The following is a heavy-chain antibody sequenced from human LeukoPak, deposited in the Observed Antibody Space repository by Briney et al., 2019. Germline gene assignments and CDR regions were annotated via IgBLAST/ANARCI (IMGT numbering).Heavy chain of an antibody. CDR2: IIPIFGTA. V-gene: IGHV1-69*13. D-gene: IGHD3-10*01. J-gene: IGHJ6*02. CDR1: GGTFSSYA. CDR3: ASNRLITMVRGVTPQIYYYYGMDV. Sequence: ASVKVSCKASGGTFSSYAISWVRQAPGQGLEWMGGIIPIFGTANYAQKFQGRVTITADESTSTAYMELSSLRSEDTAVYYCASNRLITMVRGVTPQIYYYYGMDVWGQGTTVTVSS.